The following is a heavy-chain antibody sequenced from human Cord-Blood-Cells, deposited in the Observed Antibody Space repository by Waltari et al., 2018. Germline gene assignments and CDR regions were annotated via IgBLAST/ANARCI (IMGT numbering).Heavy chain of an antibody. Sequence: QLQLQASGPGLVKPSETLSLTCTVSGGPISSSSYYLGWFRQPHGTGLEWIGSIYYSGSTYYNPSLKSRVTISVDTSKNQFSLKLSSVTAADTAVYYCAILPRIAVAGTDYYYYMDVWGKGTTVTVSS. J-gene: IGHJ6*03. CDR1: GGPISSSSYY. D-gene: IGHD6-19*01. CDR2: IYYSGST. CDR3: AILPRIAVAGTDYYYYMDV. V-gene: IGHV4-39*07.